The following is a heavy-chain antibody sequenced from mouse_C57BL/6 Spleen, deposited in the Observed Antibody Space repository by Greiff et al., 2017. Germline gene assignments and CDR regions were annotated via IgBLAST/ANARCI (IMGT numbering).Heavy chain of an antibody. Sequence: VQLQESGAELARPGASVKLSCKASGYTFTSYGISWVKQRTGQGLEWIGEIYPRSGNTYYNEKFKGTAALTADKSSSTAYMELRSLTSEDSAVYFCARSLGRRAWFAYWGQGTLVTVSA. CDR1: GYTFTSYG. D-gene: IGHD4-1*01. J-gene: IGHJ3*01. CDR2: IYPRSGNT. V-gene: IGHV1-81*01. CDR3: ARSLGRRAWFAY.